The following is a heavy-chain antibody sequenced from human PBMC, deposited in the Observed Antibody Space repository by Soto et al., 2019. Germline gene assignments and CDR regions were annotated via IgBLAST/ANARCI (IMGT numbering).Heavy chain of an antibody. Sequence: QVQLLQSGAEVKEPGASVRVSCKATGYTFGSYGFSWVRQAPGQGLEWVGWVSARDGDTNSARGLQGRVTFTTDTSTSTAYMDLTNLRSDDTAIYYGVRDFRDTCRGSNGIYFDYWGQGTRVNVSS. CDR3: VRDFRDTCRGSNGIYFDY. CDR2: VSARDGDT. J-gene: IGHJ4*02. CDR1: GYTFGSYG. D-gene: IGHD2-15*01. V-gene: IGHV1-18*01.